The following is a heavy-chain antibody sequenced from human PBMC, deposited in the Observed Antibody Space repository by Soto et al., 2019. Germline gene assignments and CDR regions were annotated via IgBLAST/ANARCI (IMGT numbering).Heavy chain of an antibody. CDR1: GGSISSYY. V-gene: IGHV4-59*08. CDR2: IYYSGST. Sequence: SETLSLTCTVSGGSISSYYWSWIRQPPGKGLEWIGYIYYSGSTNYNPSLKSRVTISVDTSKNQFSLKLSSVTAADTAVYYCARHVGGKHGSGSYFYGLDYWGQGTLVTVSS. CDR3: ARHVGGKHGSGSYFYGLDY. D-gene: IGHD3-10*01. J-gene: IGHJ4*02.